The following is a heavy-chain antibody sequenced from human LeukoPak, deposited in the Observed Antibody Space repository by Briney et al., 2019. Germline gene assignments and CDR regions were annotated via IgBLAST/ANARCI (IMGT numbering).Heavy chain of an antibody. V-gene: IGHV3-30*04. CDR3: AREGVEVAANNWFDP. CDR1: GFTFSSYA. CDR2: ISYDGSNK. Sequence: GGSLRLSCAASGFTFSSYAMHWVRQAPGKGLEWVAVISYDGSNKYYADSVKGRFTISRDNSKNTLYLQMNSLRAEDTAVYYCAREGVEVAANNWFDPWGQGTLVTVSS. D-gene: IGHD2-15*01. J-gene: IGHJ5*02.